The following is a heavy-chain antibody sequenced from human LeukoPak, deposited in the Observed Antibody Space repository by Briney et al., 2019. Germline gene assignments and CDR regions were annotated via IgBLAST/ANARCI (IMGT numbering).Heavy chain of an antibody. CDR3: ARVQDYYDSSGYYWAYYYYGMDV. CDR2: IIPIFGTA. J-gene: IGHJ6*02. V-gene: IGHV1-69*13. CDR1: GYTFTSYG. D-gene: IGHD3-22*01. Sequence: SVKVSCKASGYTFTSYGISWVRQAPGQGLEWMGGIIPIFGTANYAQKFQGRVTITADESTSTAYMELSSLRSEDTAVYYCARVQDYYDSSGYYWAYYYYGMDVWGQGTTVTVSS.